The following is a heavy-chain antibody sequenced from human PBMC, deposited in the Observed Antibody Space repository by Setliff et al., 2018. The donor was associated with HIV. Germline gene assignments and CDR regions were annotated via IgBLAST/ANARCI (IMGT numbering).Heavy chain of an antibody. Sequence: TGGSLRLSCVASGITFSSYWMSWVRQAPGKGLEWVANIKQEGSERSYVDSVKGRFTISRDNAKNSLYLQMNSLRAEDTAVYYCAQITVMGYWGQGTLVTVSS. D-gene: IGHD4-4*01. J-gene: IGHJ4*02. CDR3: AQITVMGY. V-gene: IGHV3-7*01. CDR2: IKQEGSER. CDR1: GITFSSYW.